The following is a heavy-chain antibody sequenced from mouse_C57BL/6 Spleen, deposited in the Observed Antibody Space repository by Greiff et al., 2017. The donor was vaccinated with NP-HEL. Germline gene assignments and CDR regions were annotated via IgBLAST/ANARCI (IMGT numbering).Heavy chain of an antibody. CDR1: GYAFSSSW. D-gene: IGHD1-1*01. CDR2: IYPGDGDT. CDR3: ARHYGSSYGYFDV. V-gene: IGHV1-82*01. Sequence: VQLQESGPELVKPGASVKISCKASGYAFSSSWMNWVKQRPGKGLEWIGRIYPGDGDTNYNGKFKGKATLTVDKSSSTAYMQLSSLTSEDSAVYFCARHYGSSYGYFDVWGTGTTVTVSS. J-gene: IGHJ1*03.